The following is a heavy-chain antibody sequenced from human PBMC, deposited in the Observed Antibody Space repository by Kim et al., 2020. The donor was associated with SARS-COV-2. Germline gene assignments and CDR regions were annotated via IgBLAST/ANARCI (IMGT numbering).Heavy chain of an antibody. D-gene: IGHD2-15*01. Sequence: GGSLRLSCAVSGFTFSSHGLSWVRQAPGKGLQWVASISSGYSEHYADSVMGRFTISRDSSKNALYLQMDSLRAEDTAVYHCARRFAAGGGHFDYWGQGAPVTVSS. V-gene: IGHV3-23*01. CDR1: GFTFSSHG. J-gene: IGHJ4*02. CDR2: ISSGYSE. CDR3: ARRFAAGGGHFDY.